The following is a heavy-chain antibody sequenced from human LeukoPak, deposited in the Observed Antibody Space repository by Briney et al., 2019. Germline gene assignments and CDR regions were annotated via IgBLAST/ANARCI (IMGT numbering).Heavy chain of an antibody. CDR1: GFTVSDNH. D-gene: IGHD2-8*02. CDR3: ARRIVLSGFDI. Sequence: GGSLRLSCVASGFTVSDNHMSWVRQAPGKGLEWVSVICPSETTQYADSVKGRFTISRDVSKNTLYLQMNSLRDEDTALYFCARRIVLSGFDIWGQGTMVTVSA. V-gene: IGHV3-66*01. J-gene: IGHJ3*02. CDR2: ICPSETT.